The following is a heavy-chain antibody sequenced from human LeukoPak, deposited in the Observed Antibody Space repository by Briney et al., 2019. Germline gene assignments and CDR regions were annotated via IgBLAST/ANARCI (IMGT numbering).Heavy chain of an antibody. V-gene: IGHV3-11*01. CDR2: ISSSGSTI. Sequence: GGSLRLSCAASGFTFSDYYMSWIRQAPGKGLEWVSYISSSGSTIYYADSVKGRFTISRDNAKNSLYLQMSSLRAEDTAVYYCARGLYDFWSGYPYYYYYGMDVWGQGTTVTVSS. CDR1: GFTFSDYY. D-gene: IGHD3-3*01. CDR3: ARGLYDFWSGYPYYYYYGMDV. J-gene: IGHJ6*02.